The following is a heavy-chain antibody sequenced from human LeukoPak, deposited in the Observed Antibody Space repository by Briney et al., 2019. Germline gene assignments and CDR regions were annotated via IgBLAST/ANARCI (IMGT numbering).Heavy chain of an antibody. J-gene: IGHJ6*02. CDR1: GYTFTSYG. Sequence: ASVKVSCKASGYTFTSYGISWVRQAPGQGLEWMGWISAYNGNTSYAQKLQGRVTMTTDTSTSTAYMELRSLRSDDTAVYYCASHRSGWRPYYGMDVWGQGTTVTVSS. D-gene: IGHD6-19*01. CDR3: ASHRSGWRPYYGMDV. V-gene: IGHV1-18*01. CDR2: ISAYNGNT.